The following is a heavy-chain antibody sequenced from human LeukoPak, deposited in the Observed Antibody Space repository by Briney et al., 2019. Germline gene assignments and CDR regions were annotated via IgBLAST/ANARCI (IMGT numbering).Heavy chain of an antibody. D-gene: IGHD3-16*01. V-gene: IGHV3-33*01. Sequence: GGSLRLSCAASGFSFDTHGMHWVRQAPGKGLEWVAVIWYDGSKKYYADSVKGRFTISRDNSKKSLFLQMNSLRAEDTALNYCARDVFADSSGGSFDFWGQGTLVTVSS. CDR1: GFSFDTHG. CDR2: IWYDGSKK. CDR3: ARDVFADSSGGSFDF. J-gene: IGHJ4*02.